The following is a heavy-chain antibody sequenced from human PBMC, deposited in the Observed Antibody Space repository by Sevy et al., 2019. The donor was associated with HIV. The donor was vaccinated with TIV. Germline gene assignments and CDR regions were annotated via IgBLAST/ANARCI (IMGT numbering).Heavy chain of an antibody. CDR1: GFIFGDYG. CDR3: TRWSGSQSIFDY. Sequence: GGSLRLSCTASGFIFGDYGMSWVRQAPGKGLEWIAFFKSKIHGGTTENTGSVKGRFTISRDDSNNLVYLQMGNQKTVDTAVYYCTRWSGSQSIFDYWGQGTLVTVSS. CDR2: FKSKIHGGTT. D-gene: IGHD1-26*01. J-gene: IGHJ4*02. V-gene: IGHV3-49*04.